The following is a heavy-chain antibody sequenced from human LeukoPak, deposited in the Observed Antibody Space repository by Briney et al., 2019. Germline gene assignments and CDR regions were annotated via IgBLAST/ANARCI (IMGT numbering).Heavy chain of an antibody. D-gene: IGHD3-22*01. V-gene: IGHV5-51*01. CDR1: GYSFTSYW. J-gene: IGHJ3*02. CDR2: IYPGDSDT. Sequence: GESLQISCKGSGYSFTSYWIGWVRQMPGKGLEWMGIIYPGDSDTRYSPSFQGQVTISADKSISTAYLQWSSLKASDTAMSYCARQGSITTIDGSLYIWGHGTMVTVSS. CDR3: ARQGSITTIDGSLYI.